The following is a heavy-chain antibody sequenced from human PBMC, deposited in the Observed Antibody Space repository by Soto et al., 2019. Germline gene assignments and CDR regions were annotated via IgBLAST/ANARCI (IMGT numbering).Heavy chain of an antibody. D-gene: IGHD3-16*02. CDR3: ARGDYVWGSYRSDAFDI. CDR2: IYSGGST. CDR1: GFTVSSNY. J-gene: IGHJ3*02. Sequence: EVQLVESGGGLVQPGGSLRLSCAASGFTVSSNYMSWVRQAPGKGLEWVSVIYSGGSTYYADSVKGRFTISRDNSKNTLYLQMNSLRAEDTAVYYCARGDYVWGSYRSDAFDIWGQGTMVTVSS. V-gene: IGHV3-66*01.